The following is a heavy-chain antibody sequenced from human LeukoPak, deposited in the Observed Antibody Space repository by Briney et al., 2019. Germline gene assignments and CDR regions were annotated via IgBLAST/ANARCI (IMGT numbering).Heavy chain of an antibody. V-gene: IGHV4-34*01. Sequence: SETLSLTCAVYGGSFSGYYWSWIRQPPGKGLEWIGEINHSGSTNYNPSLKSRVTISIDSSKNQFSLNLSSVTAADTAVYYCARSDVLRYFDWLLAYYFDYWGQGTLVTVSS. CDR1: GGSFSGYY. CDR3: ARSDVLRYFDWLLAYYFDY. CDR2: INHSGST. J-gene: IGHJ4*02. D-gene: IGHD3-9*01.